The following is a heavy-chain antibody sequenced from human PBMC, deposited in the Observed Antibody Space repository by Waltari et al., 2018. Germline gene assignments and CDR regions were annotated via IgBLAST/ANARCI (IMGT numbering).Heavy chain of an antibody. J-gene: IGHJ4*02. Sequence: QVQLVQSGAEVKKPGASVKVSCKVSGYTLTELSMHWVRQAPGKGLEWMGVFDPEDGETINAQKFQGRGTMTEDPSTDTAYMELSSLRSEDTAVYYCATYSNIVATIYNYWGQGTLVTVSS. D-gene: IGHD5-12*01. CDR2: FDPEDGET. CDR1: GYTLTELS. CDR3: ATYSNIVATIYNY. V-gene: IGHV1-24*01.